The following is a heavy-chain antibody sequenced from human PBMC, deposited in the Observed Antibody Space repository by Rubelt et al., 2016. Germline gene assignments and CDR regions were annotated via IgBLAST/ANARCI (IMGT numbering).Heavy chain of an antibody. V-gene: IGHV1-46*03. J-gene: IGHJ4*02. Sequence: QVQLLQSGPEVQKPGASVKVSCKASGYTFTNNYMHWVRQAPGHGLEWMGMINPSGGSTTYAQKFQGRVTMTRDTSTTTVYMELSSLRSDDTAVYYCARGAHLDGYNWRGKGDYWGLGTLVTVSS. CDR1: GYTFTNNY. CDR3: ARGAHLDGYNWRGKGDY. D-gene: IGHD5-24*01. CDR2: INPSGGST.